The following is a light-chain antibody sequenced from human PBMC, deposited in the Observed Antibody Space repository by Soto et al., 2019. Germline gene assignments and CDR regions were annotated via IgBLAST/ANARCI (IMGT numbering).Light chain of an antibody. V-gene: IGLV2-14*01. CDR1: SSDVGGYNY. Sequence: QSALTQPASVSRSPGQSITISCTGTSSDVGGYNYVSWYQQHPGKAPKLMIYEVSNRPSGVSNRFSGSKSGNTASLTISGLHAEDEANYYCSSYTSSSTVVFGGGTKVTVL. CDR3: SSYTSSSTVV. CDR2: EVS. J-gene: IGLJ2*01.